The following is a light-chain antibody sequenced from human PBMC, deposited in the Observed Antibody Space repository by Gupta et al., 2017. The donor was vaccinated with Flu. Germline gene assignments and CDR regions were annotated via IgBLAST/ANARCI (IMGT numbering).Light chain of an antibody. CDR1: QSIGSS. CDR2: DAS. Sequence: EIVLTQSPDFQSVTPQEKVTITCRASQSIGSSLNWYQQKPEQSPKLLIKDASQYRAGVPSRFSGSGSGTDFTLTINSLEAEDAATYYCQQRSSLPKRFGQGTKLEIK. J-gene: IGKJ1*01. CDR3: QQRSSLPKR. V-gene: IGKV6-21*01.